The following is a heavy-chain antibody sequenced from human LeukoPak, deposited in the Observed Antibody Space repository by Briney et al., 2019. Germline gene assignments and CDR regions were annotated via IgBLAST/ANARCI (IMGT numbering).Heavy chain of an antibody. D-gene: IGHD3-3*01. J-gene: IGHJ4*02. CDR1: GFTFSSYA. CDR3: ARGGAAFAESVY. CDR2: IDGDGSTE. V-gene: IGHV3-7*01. Sequence: GGSLRLSCAASGFTFSSYAMSWVRQAPGKGLEWVANIDGDGSTEAYVDSLKGRFTISRDNAKNSLYLQMNNLRVEDTAVCYCARGGAAFAESVYWGQGTLVTVSS.